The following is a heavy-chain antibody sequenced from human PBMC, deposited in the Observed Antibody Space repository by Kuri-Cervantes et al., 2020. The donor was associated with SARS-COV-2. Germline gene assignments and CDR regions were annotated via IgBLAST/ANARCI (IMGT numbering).Heavy chain of an antibody. CDR3: ARVQEPDTYYYASRFLDAFDI. Sequence: ASVKVSCKASGYTFTGYYMHWVRQAPGQGLEWMGWINPNSGGTNYAQKFQGRVTMTRDTSISTAYMELSRLRSDDTAVYYCARVQEPDTYYYASRFLDAFDIWGRGTMVTVSS. J-gene: IGHJ3*02. CDR1: GYTFTGYY. D-gene: IGHD3-22*01. V-gene: IGHV1-2*02. CDR2: INPNSGGT.